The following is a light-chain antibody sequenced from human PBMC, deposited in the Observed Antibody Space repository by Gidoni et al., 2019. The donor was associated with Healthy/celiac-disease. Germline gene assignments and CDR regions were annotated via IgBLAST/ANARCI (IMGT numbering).Light chain of an antibody. V-gene: IGKV4-1*01. CDR1: QSVLYSSNNENY. Sequence: DIVMTQSPDSLDVSLGERATINCKSRQSVLYSSNNENYLAWYQQKPGQPPKLLIYWASTRESGVPDRFSGSGSGTDFTLTISSLQAEDVAVYYCQQYYSTPWTFGQGTKVEIK. CDR2: WAS. CDR3: QQYYSTPWT. J-gene: IGKJ1*01.